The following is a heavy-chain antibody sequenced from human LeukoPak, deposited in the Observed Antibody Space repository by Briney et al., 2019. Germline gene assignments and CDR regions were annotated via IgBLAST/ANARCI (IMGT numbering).Heavy chain of an antibody. CDR1: GFTFSSYG. D-gene: IGHD6-19*01. CDR3: AKESWLAEHFSYYFDY. V-gene: IGHV3-30*18. J-gene: IGHJ4*02. CDR2: ISYDGSNK. Sequence: PGRSLRLSCAASGFTFSSYGMHWVRQAPGKGLEWVAVISYDGSNKYYADSVKGRFTISRDNSKNTLNLQMNSLRAEDTAVYYCAKESWLAEHFSYYFDYWGQGTLVTVSS.